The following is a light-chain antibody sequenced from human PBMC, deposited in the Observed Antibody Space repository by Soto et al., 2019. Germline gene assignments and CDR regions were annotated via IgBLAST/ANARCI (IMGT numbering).Light chain of an antibody. CDR3: MQALQTPIT. CDR1: QSLLHSNGYKY. CDR2: LGS. V-gene: IGKV2-28*01. Sequence: DIVMTQSPLSLPVTPGEPASISCRSSQSLLHSNGYKYLDWYLQKPGQSPHLLIYLGSNRASGVPDRVSGSGAGTDFTLNISRVEAEDVGVYYCMQALQTPITFGQGTRLEIK. J-gene: IGKJ5*01.